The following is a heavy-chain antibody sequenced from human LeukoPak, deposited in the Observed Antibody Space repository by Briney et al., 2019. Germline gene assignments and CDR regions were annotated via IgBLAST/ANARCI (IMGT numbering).Heavy chain of an antibody. V-gene: IGHV3-30-3*01. CDR1: GFTFSSYA. D-gene: IGHD3-22*01. Sequence: LPGRSLRLSCAASGFTFSSYAMHWVRQAPGKGLEWVAVISYDGSNKYYADSVKGRFTISRDNSKKTLFLQMNSLRAEDTAVYYCAKDGGSHYYYDTLYYFDFWGQGTLVTVSS. CDR3: AKDGGSHYYYDTLYYFDF. J-gene: IGHJ4*02. CDR2: ISYDGSNK.